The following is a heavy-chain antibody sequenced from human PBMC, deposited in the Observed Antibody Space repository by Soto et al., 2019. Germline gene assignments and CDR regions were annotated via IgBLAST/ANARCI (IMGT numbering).Heavy chain of an antibody. CDR3: ARGGGIAAAGTTDYYYYGMDV. Sequence: PSQTLSLTCAISGDSVSSNSAAWNWIRQSPSRGLEWLGRTYYRSKWYNDYAVSVKSRITINPDTSKNQFSLQLNSVTPEDTAVYYCARGGGIAAAGTTDYYYYGMDVWGQGITVTVSS. V-gene: IGHV6-1*01. CDR2: TYYRSKWYN. CDR1: GDSVSSNSAA. J-gene: IGHJ6*02. D-gene: IGHD6-13*01.